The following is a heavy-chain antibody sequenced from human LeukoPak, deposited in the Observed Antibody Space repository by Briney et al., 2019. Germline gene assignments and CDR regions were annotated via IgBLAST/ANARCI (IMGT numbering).Heavy chain of an antibody. J-gene: IGHJ6*02. CDR2: IHYTEST. CDR3: ARTGGDCSSGLCYYAMDV. V-gene: IGHV4-59*01. CDR1: GGSISGSH. Sequence: SETLSLTCLVSGGSISGSHWSWIRQPPGKGLEWIGYIHYTESTDYNPSLRSRVTLSIDMSKNQFSLRLSSVTAADTAVYYCARTGGDCSSGLCYYAMDVWGQGTTVTVS. D-gene: IGHD2-21*02.